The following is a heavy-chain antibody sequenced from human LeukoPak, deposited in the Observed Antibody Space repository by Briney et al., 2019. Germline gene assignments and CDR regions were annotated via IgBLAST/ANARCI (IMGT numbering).Heavy chain of an antibody. D-gene: IGHD1-26*01. CDR2: ITPRRGGT. Sequence: ASVKVSCKASGYIFTDNFIHCVRQAPGQGLEWMGWITPRRGGTNYAQKFQGRVTMTRDTSINTAYMELSSLRFDDTAIYYCAREERESGGMDVWGQGTTVTVSS. CDR1: GYIFTDNF. V-gene: IGHV1-2*02. CDR3: AREERESGGMDV. J-gene: IGHJ6*02.